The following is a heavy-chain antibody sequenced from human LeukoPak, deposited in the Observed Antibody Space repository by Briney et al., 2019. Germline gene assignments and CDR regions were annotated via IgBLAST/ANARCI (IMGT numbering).Heavy chain of an antibody. CDR1: GGSFSGYY. D-gene: IGHD5-18*01. CDR3: ARGKDTAMGTAFDI. Sequence: KLSETLSLTCAVYGGSFSGYYWSWIRQPPGKGLEWIGEINHSGSTNYNPSLKSRVTISVDTSKNQFSLKLSSVTAADTAVYYCARGKDTAMGTAFDIWGQGTMVTVSS. V-gene: IGHV4-34*01. CDR2: INHSGST. J-gene: IGHJ3*02.